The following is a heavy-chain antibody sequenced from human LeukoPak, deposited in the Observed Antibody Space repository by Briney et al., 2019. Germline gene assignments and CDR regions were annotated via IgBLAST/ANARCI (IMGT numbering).Heavy chain of an antibody. CDR2: INPNSGGT. J-gene: IGHJ3*02. CDR3: ARPMTTVTTTDAFDI. CDR1: GYTFTGYY. V-gene: IGHV1-2*02. Sequence: ASVKVSCKASGYTFTGYYMHWVRQAPGQGLEWMGWINPNSGGTNQGRVTMTRDTSISTAYMELSRLKSDDTAVYYCARPMTTVTTTDAFDIWGQGTMVTVSS. D-gene: IGHD4-17*01.